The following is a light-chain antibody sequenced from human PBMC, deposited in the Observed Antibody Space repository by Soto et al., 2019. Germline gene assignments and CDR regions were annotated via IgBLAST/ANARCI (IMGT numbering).Light chain of an antibody. V-gene: IGLV1-40*01. CDR1: SSNIGARYD. CDR2: GDN. CDR3: QSYDSSLNRV. J-gene: IGLJ1*01. Sequence: QSVLTQPPSVSGAPGQRITISCTGSSSNIGARYDVHWYRQLPGTAPKLLLYGDNNRPSGVPDRFSGSRSGASASLAITGIQADDEADYFCQSYDSSLNRVFGTGTKLTVL.